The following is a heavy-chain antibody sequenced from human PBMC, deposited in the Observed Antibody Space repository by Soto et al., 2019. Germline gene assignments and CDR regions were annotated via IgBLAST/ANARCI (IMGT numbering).Heavy chain of an antibody. CDR3: ARDYSSGWCLDY. CDR1: GFPFSAEA. Sequence: QVQLVESGGGVVQPGNSLRLSCAGSGFPFSAEAMHWVRQAPGKGLEWVAAISYDGNNKNHADSVKGRFTVSRDNSKNTLYLQIYSLRPEDTAVYYCARDYSSGWCLDYWGQASLVTVSS. CDR2: ISYDGNNK. D-gene: IGHD6-13*01. J-gene: IGHJ4*02. V-gene: IGHV3-30-3*01.